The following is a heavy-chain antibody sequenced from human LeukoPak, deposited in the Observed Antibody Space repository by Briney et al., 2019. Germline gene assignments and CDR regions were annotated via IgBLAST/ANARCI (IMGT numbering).Heavy chain of an antibody. V-gene: IGHV4-39*01. J-gene: IGHJ4*02. CDR1: DGSISSSEYY. CDR2: TYYGGST. Sequence: SETLSLTCTVSDGSISSSEYYWVWIRQPPGKGLEWIGSTYYGGSTYYHPSLNSRVTISVDTSKNQFSLKLTSVTASDTAVYYCATRGAAAGTTDYWGQGALVTVSS. D-gene: IGHD6-25*01. CDR3: ATRGAAAGTTDY.